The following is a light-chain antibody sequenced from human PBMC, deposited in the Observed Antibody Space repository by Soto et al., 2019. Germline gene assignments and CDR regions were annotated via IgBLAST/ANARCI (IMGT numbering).Light chain of an antibody. V-gene: IGKV1-5*01. CDR1: QSISSW. Sequence: DIQMTQSPSPLSASVGDRVTITCRASQSISSWLAWYQQKPGKAPKLLIYAASTLQSGVPSRFSGSGSGTDFTLTISSLQPEDFATYSCQQLNSYPWTFGQGTKVDIK. CDR3: QQLNSYPWT. J-gene: IGKJ1*01. CDR2: AAS.